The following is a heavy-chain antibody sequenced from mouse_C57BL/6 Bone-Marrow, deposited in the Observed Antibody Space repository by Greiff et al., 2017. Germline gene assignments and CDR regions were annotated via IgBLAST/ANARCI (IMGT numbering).Heavy chain of an antibody. V-gene: IGHV1-52*01. CDR3: ARRARWFNAMDY. CDR2: IDPSDSET. J-gene: IGHJ4*01. CDR1: GYTFTSYW. D-gene: IGHD2-3*01. Sequence: QVQLQQPGAELVRPGSSVKLSCKASGYTFTSYWMHWVKQRPIQGLEWIGNIDPSDSETHYNQKFKDKATLTVDKSSSTAYMQLSSLTSEDSAVYYCARRARWFNAMDYWGQGTSVTVSS.